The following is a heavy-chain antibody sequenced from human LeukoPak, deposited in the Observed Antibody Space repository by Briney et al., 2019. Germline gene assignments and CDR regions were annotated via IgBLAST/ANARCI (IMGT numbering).Heavy chain of an antibody. V-gene: IGHV3-53*01. D-gene: IGHD1-26*01. J-gene: IGHJ4*02. Sequence: GGSLRLSCAAPGFNVNNNYMSWVRQAPGKGLEWVSVIYSGGRTYYADSVKGRLTISRGNSENTLYLQMNSLRAEDTAVYYCARGGSGSYRFDYWGQGTLVTVSS. CDR3: ARGGSGSYRFDY. CDR1: GFNVNNNY. CDR2: IYSGGRT.